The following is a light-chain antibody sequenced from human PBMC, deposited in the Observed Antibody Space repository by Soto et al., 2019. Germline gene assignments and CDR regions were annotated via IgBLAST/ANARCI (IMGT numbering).Light chain of an antibody. CDR1: QSVSSN. CDR3: QQYNNWPLYT. V-gene: IGKV3-15*01. J-gene: IGKJ2*01. Sequence: IVMTQSPATLSVSPGERATLSCRASQSVSSNLAWYQQKPGQAPRLLIFGASTRATGIPARFSGSGSGTVFTLTISSLQSEDFAVYYCQQYNNWPLYTFGQGTRLET. CDR2: GAS.